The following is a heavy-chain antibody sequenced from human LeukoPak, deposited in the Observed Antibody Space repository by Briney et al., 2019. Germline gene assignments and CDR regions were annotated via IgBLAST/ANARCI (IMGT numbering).Heavy chain of an antibody. Sequence: SETLSLTCAVYGGSFSGYYWSWIRQPPGKGLEWIGEINHSGSTNYNPSLKSRVTISVDMSKNQFSLKLSSVTAADTAVYYCARAPRRHCSGGSCYPYYFDYWGQGTLVTVSS. V-gene: IGHV4-34*01. CDR1: GGSFSGYY. CDR2: INHSGST. CDR3: ARAPRRHCSGGSCYPYYFDY. D-gene: IGHD2-15*01. J-gene: IGHJ4*02.